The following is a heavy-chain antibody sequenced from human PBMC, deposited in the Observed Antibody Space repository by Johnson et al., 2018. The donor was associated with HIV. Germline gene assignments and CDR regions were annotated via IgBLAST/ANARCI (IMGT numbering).Heavy chain of an antibody. CDR2: IGTAGDT. CDR3: ARQVYCSSTSCSSAFDI. CDR1: GFTFSSYD. D-gene: IGHD2-2*01. J-gene: IGHJ3*02. Sequence: VQLVESGGGVVQPGRSLRLSCAPSGFTFSSYDMHWVRQATGKGLEWVSAIGTAGDTYYPGSVKGRFTISRENAKNSLYLQMNSLRAGDTAVYYCARQVYCSSTSCSSAFDIWGQGTVVTVSS. V-gene: IGHV3-13*01.